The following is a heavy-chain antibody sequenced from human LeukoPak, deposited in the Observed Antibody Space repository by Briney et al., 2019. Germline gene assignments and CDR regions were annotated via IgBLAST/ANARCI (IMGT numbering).Heavy chain of an antibody. D-gene: IGHD3-10*01. CDR3: ARGSRYYGSGSYSHWFDP. J-gene: IGHJ5*02. V-gene: IGHV4-34*01. CDR1: GGSFSGYY. CDR2: INHSGST. Sequence: SETLYLTCAVYGGSFSGYYWSWIRQPPGKGLEWIGEINHSGSTNYNPSLRSRVTISVDTSKNQFSLKLSSVTAADTAVYYCARGSRYYGSGSYSHWFDPWGQGTLVTVSS.